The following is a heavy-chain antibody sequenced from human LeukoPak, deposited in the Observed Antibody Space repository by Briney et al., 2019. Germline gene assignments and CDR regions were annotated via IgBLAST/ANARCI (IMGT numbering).Heavy chain of an antibody. Sequence: GGSLRLSCAASGFTFSRYSMNWVRQAPGKGLEWVSTISSRSTYIYYADSMKGRFTISRDNAKNSLYLQMNSLRAEDTAVYYCARVRYDGSGYYSIYDYWGQGTLVTVSS. CDR2: ISSRSTYI. CDR3: ARVRYDGSGYYSIYDY. J-gene: IGHJ4*02. CDR1: GFTFSRYS. D-gene: IGHD3-22*01. V-gene: IGHV3-21*01.